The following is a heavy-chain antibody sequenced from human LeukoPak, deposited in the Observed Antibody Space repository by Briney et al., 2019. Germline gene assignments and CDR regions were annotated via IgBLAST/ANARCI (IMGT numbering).Heavy chain of an antibody. CDR2: IKQDGSEK. D-gene: IGHD6-19*01. CDR3: ARVSPQIAVAGHVDY. Sequence: GGSLRLSCAASGFTFSSYWMSWVRQAPGKGLEWVANIKQDGSEKYYVDSVKGRFTISRDNAKNSLYLQMNSLRAEDTAVYYCARVSPQIAVAGHVDYWGQGTLVPVSS. V-gene: IGHV3-7*03. J-gene: IGHJ4*02. CDR1: GFTFSSYW.